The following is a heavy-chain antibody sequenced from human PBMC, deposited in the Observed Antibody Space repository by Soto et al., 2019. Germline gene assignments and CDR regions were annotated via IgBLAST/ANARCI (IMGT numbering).Heavy chain of an antibody. J-gene: IGHJ6*02. CDR3: ATDCGGDCYPSFYYYGMDV. D-gene: IGHD2-21*02. CDR2: ISAYNGNT. Sequence: GASVKVSCKASGYTFTSYGISWVRQAPGQGLEWMGWISAYNGNTNYAQKLQGRVTMTTDTSTSTAYMELRSLRSDDTAVYYCATDCGGDCYPSFYYYGMDVWGQGTTVTVSS. V-gene: IGHV1-18*04. CDR1: GYTFTSYG.